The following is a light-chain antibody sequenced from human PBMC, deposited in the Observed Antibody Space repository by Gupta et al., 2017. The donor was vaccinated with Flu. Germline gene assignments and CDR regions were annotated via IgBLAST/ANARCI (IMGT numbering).Light chain of an antibody. CDR3: LQRSNWPLT. CDR1: QSVSSY. V-gene: IGKV3-11*01. CDR2: DAS. J-gene: IGKJ4*01. Sequence: IVLTQSPATLSLSPGERATLSCRASQSVSSYLAWYQQKPGQAPRLLIYDASNRATGIPARFSGSGSGTDFTLTISSLEPEDFAVYYCLQRSNWPLTFGGGTKVEIK.